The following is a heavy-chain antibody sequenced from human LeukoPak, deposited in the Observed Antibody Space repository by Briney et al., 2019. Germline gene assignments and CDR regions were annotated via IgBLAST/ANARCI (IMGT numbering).Heavy chain of an antibody. CDR3: AALQRWRDLALDY. J-gene: IGHJ4*02. Sequence: PSETLSPTCTVSGGSISSGGDYWSWVRQHPGKGLEWIGYIFHSGSTYYNPSLKSRVTISVDTSKNQFSLNLSSVTAADTAAYYCAALQRWRDLALDYWGQGTLVTVSS. V-gene: IGHV4-31*03. CDR1: GGSISSGGDY. CDR2: IFHSGST. D-gene: IGHD5-24*01.